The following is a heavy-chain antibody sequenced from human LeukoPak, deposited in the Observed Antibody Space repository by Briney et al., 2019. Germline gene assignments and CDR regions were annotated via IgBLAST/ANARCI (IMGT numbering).Heavy chain of an antibody. CDR1: GGSFSGYY. J-gene: IGHJ4*02. Sequence: PSETLSLTCAVYGGSFSGYYWNWIRQPPGKGLEWIGEINHSGSTNYNPSLKSRVTISLDTSKNQFSLKLSSVTAADTAVYYCARRGGSGSYYNGFDYWGQGTLVTVSS. D-gene: IGHD3-10*01. CDR2: INHSGST. V-gene: IGHV4-34*01. CDR3: ARRGGSGSYYNGFDY.